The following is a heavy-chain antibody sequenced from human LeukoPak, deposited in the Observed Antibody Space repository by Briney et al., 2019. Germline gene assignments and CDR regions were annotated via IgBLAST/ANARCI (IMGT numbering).Heavy chain of an antibody. CDR2: INPNSGGT. CDR3: ARDPARRYYYMDV. CDR1: GYTFTGYY. Sequence: GASVKVSCKASGYTFTGYYMHWVRQAPGQGLEWMGWINPNSGGTNYAQKFQGRVTMTRDTSISTAYMELSRLRSDDTAVYYCARDPARRYYYMDVWGKGTTVTVSS. J-gene: IGHJ6*03. D-gene: IGHD6-25*01. V-gene: IGHV1-2*02.